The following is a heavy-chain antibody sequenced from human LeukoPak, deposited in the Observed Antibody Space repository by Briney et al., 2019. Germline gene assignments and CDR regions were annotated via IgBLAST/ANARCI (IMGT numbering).Heavy chain of an antibody. CDR3: ARVGEMATNKGDDAFDI. Sequence: SETLSLTCTVSGGSISSYYWSWIRQPPGKGLEWIGYIYYSGSTNYNPSLKSRVTISVDTSKNQFSLKLSSVTAADTAVYYCARVGEMATNKGDDAFDIWGQGTMVTVSS. J-gene: IGHJ3*02. CDR1: GGSISSYY. CDR2: IYYSGST. D-gene: IGHD5-24*01. V-gene: IGHV4-59*01.